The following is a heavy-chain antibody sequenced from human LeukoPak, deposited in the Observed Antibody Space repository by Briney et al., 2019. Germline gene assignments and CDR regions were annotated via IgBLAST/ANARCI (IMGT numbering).Heavy chain of an antibody. CDR3: ARQRQISAFDL. J-gene: IGHJ4*01. V-gene: IGHV4-34*01. CDR1: GGSFSGYY. CDR2: INHSGST. Sequence: SETLSLTCAVYGGSFSGYYWSWIRQPPGKGLEWIGEINHSGSTNYNPSLKSRVTISADTSKNQFSLKMTSLTAADTAVYYCARQRQISAFDLWGHGNLVIVSS. D-gene: IGHD2-15*01.